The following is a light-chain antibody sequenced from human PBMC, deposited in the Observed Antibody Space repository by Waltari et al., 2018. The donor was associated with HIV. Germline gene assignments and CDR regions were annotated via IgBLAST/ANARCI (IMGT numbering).Light chain of an antibody. CDR1: RSKVGTNT. CDR3: AAWDDSLNGVV. Sequence: QSVLTQPPSASGTPGQTVTISCSGSRSKVGTNTVNWYQQLPGTAPKLLIYSNNQRPSGVPDRFSGSKSGTSASLAISGLQSGDEADYYCAAWDDSLNGVVFGGGTKLTGL. CDR2: SNN. J-gene: IGLJ2*01. V-gene: IGLV1-44*01.